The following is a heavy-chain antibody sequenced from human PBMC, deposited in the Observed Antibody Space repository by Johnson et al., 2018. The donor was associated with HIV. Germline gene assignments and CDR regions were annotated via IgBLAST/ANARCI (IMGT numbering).Heavy chain of an antibody. J-gene: IGHJ3*02. V-gene: IGHV3-53*01. CDR3: AIAGQLPEDAFDI. CDR1: GFTVSSNY. CDR2: IYSGGIT. Sequence: VQLVESGGGLIQPGGSLRLSCAASGFTVSSNYMSWVRQAPGKGLEWVSLIYSGGITYYADSVKGRFTISRDNSKNTLYLQMNSLRAEDTAVYYCAIAGQLPEDAFDIWGQGTMVTVTS. D-gene: IGHD1-7*01.